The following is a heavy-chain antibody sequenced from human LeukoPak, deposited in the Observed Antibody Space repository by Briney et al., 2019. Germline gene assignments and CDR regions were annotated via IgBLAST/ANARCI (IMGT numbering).Heavy chain of an antibody. CDR3: ARDPPHDNGDPRAYYFDY. V-gene: IGHV3-23*01. Sequence: GGSLRLSCAASGFTFNNYAMSWVRQVPGKGPEWVSAIGGSGAGTYYADSVKGRFTISRDNSKNTLYLQMNSLRAEDTALYYCARDPPHDNGDPRAYYFDYWGQGTLVTVSS. CDR1: GFTFNNYA. CDR2: IGGSGAGT. J-gene: IGHJ4*02. D-gene: IGHD4-17*01.